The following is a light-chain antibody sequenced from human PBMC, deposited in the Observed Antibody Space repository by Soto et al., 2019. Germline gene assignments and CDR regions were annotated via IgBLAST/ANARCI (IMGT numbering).Light chain of an antibody. Sequence: SYVMTQAPSVSVAPVKTATIFCGVNNIGTKSVHWYQQKPGQAPVVVVDHSSDRPSGIPERFSGSNSGNTATLTISRVEAGDEADYFCQVWDTRSNHVVFGGGTKLTVL. CDR1: NIGTKS. J-gene: IGLJ3*02. CDR2: HSS. V-gene: IGLV3-21*03. CDR3: QVWDTRSNHVV.